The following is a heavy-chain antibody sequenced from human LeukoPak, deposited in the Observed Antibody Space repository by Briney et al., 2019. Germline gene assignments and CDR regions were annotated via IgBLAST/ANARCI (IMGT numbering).Heavy chain of an antibody. V-gene: IGHV4-59*01. D-gene: IGHD6-19*01. Sequence: SETLSLTCTVSGGSISSYYWSWIRQPPGKGLEWIGYIYYSGSTNYNPSLKSRVAISVDTSKNQFSLKLSSVTAADTAVYYCARGILGAVAVDAFDIWGQGTMVTVSS. CDR1: GGSISSYY. J-gene: IGHJ3*02. CDR3: ARGILGAVAVDAFDI. CDR2: IYYSGST.